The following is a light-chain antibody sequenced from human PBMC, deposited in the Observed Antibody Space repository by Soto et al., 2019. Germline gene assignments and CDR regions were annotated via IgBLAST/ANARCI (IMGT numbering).Light chain of an antibody. CDR1: QSLSSSY. CDR2: GAS. Sequence: EIVLTQSPGTLSLSPGERATLSCRASQSLSSSYLAWYQQKPGQAPRLLIYGASSRATGIPDRFSGSGSGTDFTLTISGLEPEDFAVYYCQQYNSPPLTFGQGTKVEI. V-gene: IGKV3-20*01. CDR3: QQYNSPPLT. J-gene: IGKJ1*01.